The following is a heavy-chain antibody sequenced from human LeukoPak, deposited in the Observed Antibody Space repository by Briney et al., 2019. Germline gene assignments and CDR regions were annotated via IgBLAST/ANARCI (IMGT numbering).Heavy chain of an antibody. CDR1: GGSISNYY. CDR2: IYYSGST. J-gene: IGHJ4*02. V-gene: IGHV4-59*01. CDR3: ARGLGKLSFPSDY. Sequence: SETLSLTCTVSGGSISNYYWSWLRQPPGKGLEWIGYIYYSGSTSNNPSLKSRVTISVDTSKNQFSLKLTSVTAADTAVYYCARGLGKLSFPSDYWGQGTLVTVSS. D-gene: IGHD3-16*02.